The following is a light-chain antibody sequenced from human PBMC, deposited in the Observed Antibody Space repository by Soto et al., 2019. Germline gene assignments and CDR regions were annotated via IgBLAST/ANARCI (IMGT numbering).Light chain of an antibody. V-gene: IGKV1-5*03. CDR2: KAS. CDR3: QHYNSYSEA. J-gene: IGKJ1*01. CDR1: QRINKW. Sequence: DIQMTQPPSTLSASIGDRFTITCRASQRINKWLAWHQQKPGKAPKLLIYKASTLKSGVPSRFSGSGSGTEFTLTISSLQPDDFATYYCQHYNSYSEAFGQGTKVDIK.